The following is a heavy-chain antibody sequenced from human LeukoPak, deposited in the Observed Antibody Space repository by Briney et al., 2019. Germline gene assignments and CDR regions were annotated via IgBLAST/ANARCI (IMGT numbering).Heavy chain of an antibody. Sequence: GGSLRLSCAASRFTFRNYAMSWVRQAPGRGLEWLCIISGTADSKYYADSVKGWFTISRDNPRSTLYLEMNILRAEDTAVYYCAKADATIGGAFDTWGQGTMVIVSS. D-gene: IGHD3-16*01. J-gene: IGHJ3*02. CDR2: ISGTADSK. V-gene: IGHV3-23*01. CDR1: RFTFRNYA. CDR3: AKADATIGGAFDT.